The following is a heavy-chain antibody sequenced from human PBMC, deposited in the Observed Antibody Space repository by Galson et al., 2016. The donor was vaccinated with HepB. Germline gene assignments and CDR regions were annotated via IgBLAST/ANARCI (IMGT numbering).Heavy chain of an antibody. J-gene: IGHJ5*02. Sequence: ETLSLTCTVSGGSISTTNLWSWVRPSPGKGLEWIGEIYHTGKTNYNPSLKSRVTMSIDKSKNQFSLKVNSVTAADTAISWCARALAFSSGWYPFNAWGQGTLVAVSS. CDR3: ARALAFSSGWYPFNA. CDR1: GGSISTTNL. D-gene: IGHD6-19*01. V-gene: IGHV4-4*01. CDR2: IYHTGKT.